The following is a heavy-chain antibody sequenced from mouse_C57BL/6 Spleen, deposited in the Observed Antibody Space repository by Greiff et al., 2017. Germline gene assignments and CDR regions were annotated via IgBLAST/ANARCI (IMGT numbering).Heavy chain of an antibody. CDR2: IWGVGST. J-gene: IGHJ3*01. D-gene: IGHD1-1*01. Sequence: VKLMESGPGLVAPSQSLSITCTVSGFSLTSYGVDWVRQSPGKGLEWLGVIWGVGSTNYNSALKSRLSISKDNSKSQVFLKMNSLQTDDTAMYYCASGGLYYGSSPFAYWGQGTLVTVSA. CDR3: ASGGLYYGSSPFAY. V-gene: IGHV2-6*01. CDR1: GFSLTSYG.